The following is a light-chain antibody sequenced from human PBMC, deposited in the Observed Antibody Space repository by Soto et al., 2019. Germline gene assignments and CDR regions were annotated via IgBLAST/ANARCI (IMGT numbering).Light chain of an antibody. V-gene: IGKV3-20*01. Sequence: EIVMTQSPATLSVSPGERATLSCRASQSVSSNLAWYQQKPGQAPRIIIFGASGRATGIPDRFSGSGSGTDFTLTISRLEPEDFAMYYCQQYGSLSWTFGQGTKVDIK. CDR3: QQYGSLSWT. CDR1: QSVSSN. CDR2: GAS. J-gene: IGKJ1*01.